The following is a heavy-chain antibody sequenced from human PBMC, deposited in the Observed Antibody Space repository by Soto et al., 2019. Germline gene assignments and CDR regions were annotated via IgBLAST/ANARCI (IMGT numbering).Heavy chain of an antibody. J-gene: IGHJ6*02. CDR3: ARPGIAAAGPLYGMDV. CDR1: GGTFSSYS. Sequence: GASVKVSCKASGGTFSSYSISWVRHAPGQGLEWMGGIIPIFGTANYAQKFQGRVTITADESTSTAYMELSSLRSEDTAVYYCARPGIAAAGPLYGMDVWGQGTTVTVSS. CDR2: IIPIFGTA. V-gene: IGHV1-69*13. D-gene: IGHD6-13*01.